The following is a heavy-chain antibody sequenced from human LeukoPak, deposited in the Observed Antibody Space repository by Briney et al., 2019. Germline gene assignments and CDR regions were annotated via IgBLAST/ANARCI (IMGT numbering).Heavy chain of an antibody. CDR1: GFMFSDYY. J-gene: IGHJ4*02. Sequence: GGSLRLSCAGSGFMFSDYYMSWIRQAPGKGLEWVSYISTSGSTIYYANSVKGRFTISRDNAKNSLSLEMNNLGAEDTAVYYCTRAGRMWIQQYMDYWGQGTLVTVSS. V-gene: IGHV3-11*04. D-gene: IGHD5-18*01. CDR3: TRAGRMWIQQYMDY. CDR2: ISTSGSTI.